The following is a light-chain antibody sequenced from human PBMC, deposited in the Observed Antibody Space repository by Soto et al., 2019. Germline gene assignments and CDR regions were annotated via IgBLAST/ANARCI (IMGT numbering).Light chain of an antibody. V-gene: IGLV2-8*01. CDR2: EVN. CDR3: SSFAGSNRVV. Sequence: QSALTQPPSASGSPGQSVTISCTGTSSDVGGYNYVSWYQQHPGKAPKLMIYEVNKRPSGVPDRFSGSKSGNTASLTVSGLQAEDEAAYYCSSFAGSNRVVFGGGTKLTVL. J-gene: IGLJ2*01. CDR1: SSDVGGYNY.